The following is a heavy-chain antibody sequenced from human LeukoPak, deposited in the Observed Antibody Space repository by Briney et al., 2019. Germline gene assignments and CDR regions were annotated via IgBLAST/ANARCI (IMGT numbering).Heavy chain of an antibody. J-gene: IGHJ5*02. CDR3: ARGKPYSSSAFDP. CDR1: GGSISSSSYY. Sequence: SETLSLTCTVSGGSISSSSYYWGWIRQSPGKGLEWIGSIYYSGSTNYNPSLKSRVTISVDTSKNQFSLKLSSVTAADTAVYYCARGKPYSSSAFDPWGQGTLVTVSS. D-gene: IGHD6-13*01. CDR2: IYYSGST. V-gene: IGHV4-39*07.